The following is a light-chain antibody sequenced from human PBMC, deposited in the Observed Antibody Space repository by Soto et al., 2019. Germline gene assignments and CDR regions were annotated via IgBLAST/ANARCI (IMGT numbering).Light chain of an antibody. CDR1: QGIRNY. CDR3: QQYNNWPPIT. Sequence: DIQMTQSPSSLSASVGDRVTITCRASQGIRNYLAWYQQRPGKVPKLLIYAASTLQSGVPSRFSGSGSGTEFTLTISSLQSEDFAVYYCQQYNNWPPITFGQGTRLEIK. CDR2: AAS. J-gene: IGKJ5*01. V-gene: IGKV1-27*01.